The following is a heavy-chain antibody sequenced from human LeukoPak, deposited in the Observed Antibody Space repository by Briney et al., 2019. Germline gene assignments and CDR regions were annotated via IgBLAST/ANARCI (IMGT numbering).Heavy chain of an antibody. Sequence: PSETLSLTCTVSGGSVSSGSYYWSWIRQPPGKGLEWIGYIYYSGSTNYNPSLKSRVTISVDTSKNQFSLKLSSVTAADTAVYYCARDRRRSGSQILYDYWGQGTLVIVSS. CDR2: IYYSGST. D-gene: IGHD1-26*01. CDR1: GGSVSSGSYY. CDR3: ARDRRRSGSQILYDY. J-gene: IGHJ4*02. V-gene: IGHV4-61*01.